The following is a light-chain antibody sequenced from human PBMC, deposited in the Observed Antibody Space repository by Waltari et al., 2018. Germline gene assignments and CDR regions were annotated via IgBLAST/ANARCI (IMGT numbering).Light chain of an antibody. CDR1: SSDVGSYDL. CDR2: EGS. V-gene: IGLV2-23*01. J-gene: IGLJ3*02. Sequence: QSALTQPASVSGSPGQSITISCTGTSSDVGSYDLVSWYQHHPGKAPKLMIYEGSKRPSGVSKRFSGSKSGETSSLTISGLQAEDGTDYYCCSYAGSGTWVFGGGTKLTVL. CDR3: CSYAGSGTWV.